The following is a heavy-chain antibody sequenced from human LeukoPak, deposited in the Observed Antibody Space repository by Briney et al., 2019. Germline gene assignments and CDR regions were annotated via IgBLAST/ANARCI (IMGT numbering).Heavy chain of an antibody. CDR1: GGSISSYY. J-gene: IGHJ1*01. V-gene: IGHV4-59*01. Sequence: PSETLSLTCTVSGGSISSYYWSWIRQPPGKGLEWIGYIYYSGSTNYNPSLKSRVTISVDTSKNQFSLKLSSVTAADTAVYYCAREPSGNFGQLVSSAGYFQHWGQGTRVTVSS. CDR3: AREPSGNFGQLVSSAGYFQH. CDR2: IYYSGST. D-gene: IGHD5/OR15-5a*01.